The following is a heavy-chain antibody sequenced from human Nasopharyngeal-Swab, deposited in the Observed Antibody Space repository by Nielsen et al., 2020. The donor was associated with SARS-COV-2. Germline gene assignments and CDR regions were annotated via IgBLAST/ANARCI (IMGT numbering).Heavy chain of an antibody. J-gene: IGHJ3*02. V-gene: IGHV3-66*03. CDR3: ARDGYSYDDAFDI. CDR2: IYSSGGT. Sequence: GGSLRLSCAASGFTVNSNFMTWVRQAPGKGLEWVSLIYSSGGTHYADSVKGRFTISRDNSNNTLYLQMNSLRPDDTAVYYCARDGYSYDDAFDIWGQGTLATVSS. CDR1: GFTVNSNF. D-gene: IGHD5-18*01.